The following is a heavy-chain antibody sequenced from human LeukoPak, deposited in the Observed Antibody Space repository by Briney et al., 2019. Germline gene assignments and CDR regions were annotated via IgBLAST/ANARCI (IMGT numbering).Heavy chain of an antibody. Sequence: SETLSLTCTVSGGSISGYYWSWIRQPAGKGLEWIGRIYSSGSTNDNPSLRSRVTMSVDTSKIQFSLKLSSVTAADTAVYYCARDAPPIVATPIDYWGQGTLVTVSS. CDR1: GGSISGYY. CDR2: IYSSGST. J-gene: IGHJ4*02. CDR3: ARDAPPIVATPIDY. V-gene: IGHV4-4*07. D-gene: IGHD5-12*01.